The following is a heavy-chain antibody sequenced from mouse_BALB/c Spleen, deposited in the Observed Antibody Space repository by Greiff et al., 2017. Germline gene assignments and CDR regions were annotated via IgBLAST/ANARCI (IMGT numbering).Heavy chain of an antibody. V-gene: IGHV14-3*02. J-gene: IGHJ4*01. CDR1: GFTIKDTY. CDR3: DREGFYYANDVAIDY. Sequence: VQLQQSGAELVKPGASVKLSCTASGFTIKDTYMHWVKQRPEQGLVWIGRIDPANGNTKYDPKFQGQATITADTSSNTAYLQLSSLISEDTAVYYWDREGFYYANDVAIDYWGQGTSVTVSS. CDR2: IDPANGNT. D-gene: IGHD2-2*01.